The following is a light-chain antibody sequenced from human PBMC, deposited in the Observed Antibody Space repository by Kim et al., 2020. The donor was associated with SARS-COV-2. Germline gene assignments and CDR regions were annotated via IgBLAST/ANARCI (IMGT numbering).Light chain of an antibody. J-gene: IGKJ2*01. CDR3: PQSYSTPPYT. CDR2: AAS. Sequence: ASVRASVTITCRASQRISSYLTWSQQQPGTAPKLLIYAASSLHRCVPSRFSGSGSGTDFTLTISRLQPDDFATYYCPQSYSTPPYTFGQGTKLDI. CDR1: QRISSY. V-gene: IGKV1-39*01.